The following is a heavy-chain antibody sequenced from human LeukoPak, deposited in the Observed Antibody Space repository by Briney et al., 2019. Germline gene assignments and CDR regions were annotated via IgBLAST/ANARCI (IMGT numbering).Heavy chain of an antibody. CDR2: IYTNGST. J-gene: IGHJ6*03. D-gene: IGHD6-13*01. Sequence: KPSETLSLTCTVSGGSINSGDFSWSWIRQAPGKGLEWIGRIYTNGSTNYNPSLKSRVTMSVDTSKNQFSLKLSSVTAADTAVYYCARVAGIAAAGMDYYYVDVWGKGTTVTVSS. CDR3: ARVAGIAAAGMDYYYVDV. V-gene: IGHV4-61*02. CDR1: GGSINSGDFS.